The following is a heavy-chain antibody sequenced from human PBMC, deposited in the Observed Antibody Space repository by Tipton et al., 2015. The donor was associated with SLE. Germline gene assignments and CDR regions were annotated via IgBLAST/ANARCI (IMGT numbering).Heavy chain of an antibody. J-gene: IGHJ6*03. V-gene: IGHV4-61*09. Sequence: TLSLTCTVSGGSISSGSYYWSWIRQPAGKGLEWIGHIYTSGSTNYNPSLKSRVTISVDTSKNQFSLKLSSVTAADTAVYYCARDRSGPYYYYYMDAWGKGTTVTVSS. CDR3: ARDRSGPYYYYYMDA. CDR2: IYTSGST. CDR1: GGSISSGSYY. D-gene: IGHD3-10*01.